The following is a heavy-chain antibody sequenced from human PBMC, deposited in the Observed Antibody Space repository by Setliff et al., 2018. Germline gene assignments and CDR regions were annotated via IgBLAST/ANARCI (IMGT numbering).Heavy chain of an antibody. D-gene: IGHD1-1*01. J-gene: IGHJ4*02. CDR3: ARTGTYRYFDH. CDR2: LYHSGTT. Sequence: PSETLSLTCAVSGFSITSGYFWGWIRQPPGKGLEWIGSLYHSGTTYYNPSLKSRVTISVDTSKNQFSLRLTSVTAADTAVYYCARTGTYRYFDHWGQGTLVTVSS. V-gene: IGHV4-38-2*01. CDR1: GFSITSGYF.